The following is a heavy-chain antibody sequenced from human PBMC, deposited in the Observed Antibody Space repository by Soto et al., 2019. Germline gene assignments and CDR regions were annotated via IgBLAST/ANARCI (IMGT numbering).Heavy chain of an antibody. J-gene: IGHJ4*01. V-gene: IGHV4-31*03. D-gene: IGHD3-22*01. Sequence: TLSLTFTVSGGSISSGVYYWSCLRPHPGQGLEWIGYIYYGGSTYYNPSLKSRATISGDTSKNLFSLKLSSVTAADTAVYYCGRGGYYFEDRGENSYDYWGQGTLVTVSS. CDR3: GRGGYYFEDRGENSYDY. CDR1: GGSISSGVYY. CDR2: IYYGGST.